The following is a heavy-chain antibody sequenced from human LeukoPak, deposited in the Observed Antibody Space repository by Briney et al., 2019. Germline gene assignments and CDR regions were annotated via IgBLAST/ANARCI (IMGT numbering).Heavy chain of an antibody. CDR3: ARLGWSGYDPQYYFDY. Sequence: NPSETLSLTCTVSGGSISSYYWSWIRQPPGEGLEWIGYIYYSGSTNYNPSLKSRVTISVDTSKNQFSLKLSSVTAADTAVYYCARLGWSGYDPQYYFDYWGQGTLVTVSS. CDR2: IYYSGST. J-gene: IGHJ4*02. D-gene: IGHD5-12*01. V-gene: IGHV4-59*01. CDR1: GGSISSYY.